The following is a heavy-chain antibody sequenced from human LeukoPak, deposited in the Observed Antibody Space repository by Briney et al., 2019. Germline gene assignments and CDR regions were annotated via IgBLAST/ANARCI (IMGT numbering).Heavy chain of an antibody. CDR1: GFTFDDSV. Sequence: PGGSLRLSCEASGFTFDDSVVHWVRQAPGKGLEWVSGISWNSGNVGYADSVKGRFTISRDNAKNCLYLQMNSLRADDTALYYCAKVRVAMEYYYYYGMDVWGQGTTVTVSS. CDR3: AKVRVAMEYYYYYGMDV. V-gene: IGHV3-9*01. CDR2: ISWNSGNV. D-gene: IGHD5-12*01. J-gene: IGHJ6*02.